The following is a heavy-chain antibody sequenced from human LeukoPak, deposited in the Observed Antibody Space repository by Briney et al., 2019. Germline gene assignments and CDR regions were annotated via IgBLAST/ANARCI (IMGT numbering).Heavy chain of an antibody. D-gene: IGHD2-15*01. CDR1: GFTFSSYS. Sequence: GGSLRLSCAASGFTFSSYSMNWVRQAPGKGLEWVSSISSSSSYIYYADSVKGRFTISRDNAKNSLYLQMNSLRAEDTAVYYCARDTRGPHCSGGSCCPCDYWGQGTLVTVSS. J-gene: IGHJ4*02. CDR2: ISSSSSYI. V-gene: IGHV3-21*01. CDR3: ARDTRGPHCSGGSCCPCDY.